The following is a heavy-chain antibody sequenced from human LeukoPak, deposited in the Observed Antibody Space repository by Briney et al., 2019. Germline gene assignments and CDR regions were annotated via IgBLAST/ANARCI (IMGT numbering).Heavy chain of an antibody. D-gene: IGHD3-22*01. CDR2: IKQDGSEK. Sequence: GGSLRLSCAASGFTFSSYWMSWVRQAPGKGLEWVANIKQDGSEKYYVDSVKGRFTISRDHAKNLLYLQMNSLRAEDTAVYYCARPTRGITMIVVVPEAFDIWGQGTMVTVSS. CDR3: ARPTRGITMIVVVPEAFDI. CDR1: GFTFSSYW. V-gene: IGHV3-7*01. J-gene: IGHJ3*02.